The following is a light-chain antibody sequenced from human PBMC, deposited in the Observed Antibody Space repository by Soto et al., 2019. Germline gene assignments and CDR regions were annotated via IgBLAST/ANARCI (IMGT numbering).Light chain of an antibody. CDR3: QTWGTGIHV. Sequence: QLVLTQSPSASASLGASVKLTCTLSSGHSSYAIAWHQQQPEKGPRYLMKLNSDGSHSRGDGIPDRFSGSSSGAERYLTISSLQSKDEADYYCQTWGTGIHVFGTGTKLTVL. CDR1: SGHSSYA. J-gene: IGLJ1*01. CDR2: LNSDGSH. V-gene: IGLV4-69*01.